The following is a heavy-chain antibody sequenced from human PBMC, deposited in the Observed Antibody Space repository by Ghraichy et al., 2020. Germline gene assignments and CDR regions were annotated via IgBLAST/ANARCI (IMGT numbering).Heavy chain of an antibody. V-gene: IGHV4-38-2*01. Sequence: SETLSLTCAVSGYSISSGYYWGWIRQPPGKGLEWIGSIYHTENTYYSPSLQSRLTMSVDTSKNQFSLRLSSVTAADTAMYYCARKTASGPYYFDYWGQGALVTVSS. CDR3: ARKTASGPYYFDY. CDR1: GYSISSGYY. J-gene: IGHJ4*02. CDR2: IYHTENT. D-gene: IGHD6-13*01.